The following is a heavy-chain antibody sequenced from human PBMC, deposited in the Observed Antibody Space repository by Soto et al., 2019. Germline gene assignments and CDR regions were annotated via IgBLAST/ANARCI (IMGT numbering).Heavy chain of an antibody. V-gene: IGHV1-69*02. D-gene: IGHD3-22*01. J-gene: IGHJ3*02. Sequence: QVQLVQSGAEVKKPGSSVKVSCKASGGTFSSYTISWVRQAPGQGLEWMGRIIPILGIANYAQKFQGRVTITEDKSTSTAYMELSSLRSEDTAVYYCVDSSGYNDAFDIWGQGTMVTVSS. CDR2: IIPILGIA. CDR1: GGTFSSYT. CDR3: VDSSGYNDAFDI.